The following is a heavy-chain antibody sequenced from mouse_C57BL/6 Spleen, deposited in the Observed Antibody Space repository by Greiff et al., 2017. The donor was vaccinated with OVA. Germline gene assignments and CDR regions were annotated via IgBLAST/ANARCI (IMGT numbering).Heavy chain of an antibody. J-gene: IGHJ4*01. CDR3: ARYDYDDYYAMDY. Sequence: EVQLVESGGGLVQPGGSLSLSCAASGFTFTDYYMSWVRQPPGKALEWLGFIRNKANGYTTEYSASVKGRFTISRDNSQSILYLQMNALRAEDSATYYCARYDYDDYYAMDYWGQGTSVTVSS. D-gene: IGHD2-4*01. CDR1: GFTFTDYY. CDR2: IRNKANGYTT. V-gene: IGHV7-3*01.